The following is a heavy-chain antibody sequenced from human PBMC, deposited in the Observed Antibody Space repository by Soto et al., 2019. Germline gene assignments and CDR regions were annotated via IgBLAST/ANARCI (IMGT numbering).Heavy chain of an antibody. D-gene: IGHD3-3*01. J-gene: IGHJ6*03. Sequence: ASVKVSFKASGYTFTSYGISWVRQAPGQGLEWMGWISAYNGNTNYAQKLQGRVTMTTDTSTSTAYMELRSLRSDDTAVYYCARSQLLRFLEGLPYPDYYYYYMDVWGKGTTVTVSS. CDR2: ISAYNGNT. V-gene: IGHV1-18*01. CDR3: ARSQLLRFLEGLPYPDYYYYYMDV. CDR1: GYTFTSYG.